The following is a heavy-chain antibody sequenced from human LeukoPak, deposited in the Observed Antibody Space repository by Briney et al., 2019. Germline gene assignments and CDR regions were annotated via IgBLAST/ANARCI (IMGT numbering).Heavy chain of an antibody. CDR1: GYIFTAFS. CDR3: ARAWAYNHWSGEARDWYLDL. D-gene: IGHD3-3*01. J-gene: IGHJ2*01. CDR2: IDPNSGDT. V-gene: IGHV1-2*02. Sequence: ASVKVSCKASGYIFTAFSIHWVRQAPGQGLEWMGWIDPNSGDTKSAQKFRGRVTMTRDTSINTAYMEMSRLRFDDTAVYYCARAWAYNHWSGEARDWYLDLWGRGTPVTVSS.